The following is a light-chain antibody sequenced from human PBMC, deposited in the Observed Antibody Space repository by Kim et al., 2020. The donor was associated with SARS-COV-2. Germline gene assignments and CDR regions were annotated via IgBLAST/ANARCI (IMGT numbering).Light chain of an antibody. J-gene: IGLJ2*01. CDR2: GKN. CDR1: SLRSYY. CDR3: NSRDSNDNVV. Sequence: SSELTQDPAVSVALGQKVRITCQGESLRSYYATWYQQKPGQAPILVIYGKNNRPSGIPDLFSGSSSGNTASLTITGTQAGDEADYYCNSRDSNDNVVFGGGTNLTVL. V-gene: IGLV3-19*01.